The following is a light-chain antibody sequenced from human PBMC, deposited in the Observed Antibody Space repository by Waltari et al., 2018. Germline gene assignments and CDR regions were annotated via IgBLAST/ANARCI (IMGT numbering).Light chain of an antibody. V-gene: IGKV3-11*01. CDR2: DAS. CDR1: HSVSRY. CDR3: QQRSNWPLT. J-gene: IGKJ4*01. Sequence: SCRARHSVSRYLAWYQQRPGQAPSLLSFDASFRATGIPARFSGSGSETDFTLTISSLEPEDCAVYYCQQRSNWPLTFGGGTKVEIK.